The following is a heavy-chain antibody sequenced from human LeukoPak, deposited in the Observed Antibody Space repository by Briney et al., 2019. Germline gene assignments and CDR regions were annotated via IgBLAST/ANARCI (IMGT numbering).Heavy chain of an antibody. Sequence: PGGSLRLSCAASRFTFSSYSMNWVRQAPGKGLEWVSSISSSGSYIYYADSVKGRFTISRDNAKNSLYLQMNSLRAEDTAVYYCARERSGYIDYWGQGTLVTVSS. CDR1: RFTFSSYS. D-gene: IGHD2-15*01. V-gene: IGHV3-21*01. CDR3: ARERSGYIDY. CDR2: ISSSGSYI. J-gene: IGHJ4*02.